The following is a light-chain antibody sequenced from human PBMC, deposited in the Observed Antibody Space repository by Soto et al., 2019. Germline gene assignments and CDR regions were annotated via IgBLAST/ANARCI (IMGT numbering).Light chain of an antibody. CDR3: QQYSSWPFT. J-gene: IGKJ3*01. Sequence: EIVLTQSPGTLSLSPGETASLSCRASQSVISDFLAWYQQKRGQPPRLLIYGASTRATGVPARFSGSGSGTEFTLTISSLQSEDSAIYYCQQYSSWPFTFGPGTKVAIE. CDR2: GAS. CDR1: QSVISD. V-gene: IGKV3-15*01.